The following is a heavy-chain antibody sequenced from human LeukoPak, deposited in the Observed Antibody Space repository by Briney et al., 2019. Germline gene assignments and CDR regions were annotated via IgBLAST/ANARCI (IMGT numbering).Heavy chain of an antibody. Sequence: PSQTLSLTCTVSGGSISSGDYYWSWIRQPPGKGLEWIGYIYYSGSTYYNPSLKSRVTISVDTSKNQFSLKLSSVTAADTAVYYCARWIWFGELPNGYFDYWGQGTLVTVSS. V-gene: IGHV4-30-4*01. CDR3: ARWIWFGELPNGYFDY. CDR2: IYYSGST. D-gene: IGHD3-10*01. J-gene: IGHJ4*02. CDR1: GGSISSGDYY.